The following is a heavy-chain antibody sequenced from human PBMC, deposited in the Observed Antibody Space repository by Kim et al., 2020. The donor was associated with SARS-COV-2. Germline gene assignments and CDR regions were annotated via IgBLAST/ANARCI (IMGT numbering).Heavy chain of an antibody. J-gene: IGHJ6*03. CDR3: ARRVGTYYYGSGSLWGTYRYSMAV. Sequence: FETLSLTCTVSGASISSYYWIFFFLPLFYLLEWIGYIYYSGSTNYNPSLNSRVTISVDMSFIQFSLKLSSVTAADTAVYYCARRVGTYYYGSGSLWGTYRYSMAVRRGRTTVTVSS. D-gene: IGHD3-10*01. CDR2: IYYSGST. CDR1: GASISSYY. V-gene: IGHV4-59*01.